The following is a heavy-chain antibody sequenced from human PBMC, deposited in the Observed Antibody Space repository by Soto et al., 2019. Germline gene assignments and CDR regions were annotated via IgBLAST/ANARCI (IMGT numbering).Heavy chain of an antibody. Sequence: QVQLVQSGAEVQKPGSSVKVSCKASGGTFSSYAISWVRQAPGQGLEWMGGIIPIFGTANYAQKFQGRVTITADKSTSTAYMELSSLRSEDTAVYYCAREGGDYYDSSGYWGHVGAFDIWGQGTMVTVSS. CDR1: GGTFSSYA. J-gene: IGHJ3*02. CDR3: AREGGDYYDSSGYWGHVGAFDI. D-gene: IGHD3-22*01. V-gene: IGHV1-69*06. CDR2: IIPIFGTA.